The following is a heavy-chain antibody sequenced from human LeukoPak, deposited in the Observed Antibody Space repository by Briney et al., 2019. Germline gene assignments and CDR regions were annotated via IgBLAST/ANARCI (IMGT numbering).Heavy chain of an antibody. J-gene: IGHJ6*04. CDR2: ISSSSSTI. CDR3: AELGITMIGGV. D-gene: IGHD3-10*02. CDR1: GFTFSSYS. Sequence: PGGSLRLSCAASGFTFSSYSMNWVRQAPGKGLEWVSYISSSSSTIYYADSVEGRFTISRDNAKNSLYLQMNSLRAEDTAVYYCAELGITMIGGVWGKGTTVTISS. V-gene: IGHV3-48*01.